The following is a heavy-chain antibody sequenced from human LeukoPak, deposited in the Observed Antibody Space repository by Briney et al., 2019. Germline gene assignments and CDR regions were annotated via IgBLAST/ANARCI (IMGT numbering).Heavy chain of an antibody. V-gene: IGHV3-21*01. CDR1: GFTFSSYS. D-gene: IGHD4-17*01. CDR2: ISRSSRYI. J-gene: IGHJ5*02. CDR3: ARDISTEYDDYGWLDP. Sequence: GGSLRLSCAASGFTFSSYSINWVRQAPGEGLEWVSSISRSSRYIYYADSVKGRFTIARDNAKNSLYLQMNSLRAEDTAVYYCARDISTEYDDYGWLDPWGQGALVTVSS.